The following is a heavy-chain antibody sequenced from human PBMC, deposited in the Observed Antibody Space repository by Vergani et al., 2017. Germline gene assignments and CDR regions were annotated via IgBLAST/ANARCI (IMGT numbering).Heavy chain of an antibody. D-gene: IGHD3-10*01. CDR1: GVSVSSTAFY. CDR3: VRRNNVVRETDYFDY. CDR2: IYYSGST. V-gene: IGHV4-31*02. Sequence: QVQLQESGPGLVKPSQTLSLTCSVSGVSVSSTAFYWSWIRQPPGKGLEWIGYIYYSGSTYYNPSLKSRVTISVDTSKNQFSLSLSSVTAADTAVYYCVRRNNVVRETDYFDYWGQGILVTVSS. J-gene: IGHJ4*02.